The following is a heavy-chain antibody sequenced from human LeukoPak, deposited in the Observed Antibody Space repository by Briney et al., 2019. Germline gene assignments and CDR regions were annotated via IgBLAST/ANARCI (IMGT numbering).Heavy chain of an antibody. Sequence: GGSLRLSCAASAVTFSSYAMSWVRQAPGKGLEWVSAISGSGDDTHYADSVKGRCTISRDNSKTTLYLQMNSLRAEDTAVYYCAKEVLGYFDLNWLDPWGQGTLVTVSS. J-gene: IGHJ5*02. V-gene: IGHV3-23*01. CDR2: ISGSGDDT. CDR3: AKEVLGYFDLNWLDP. D-gene: IGHD3-9*01. CDR1: AVTFSSYA.